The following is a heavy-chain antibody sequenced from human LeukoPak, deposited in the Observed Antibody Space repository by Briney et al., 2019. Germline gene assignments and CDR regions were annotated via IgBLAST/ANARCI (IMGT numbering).Heavy chain of an antibody. CDR2: INHSGST. Sequence: SETLSLTCAVYGASFRGYYWSWIRQPPGKGLEWIGEINHSGSTNYNPSLKSRVTISVDTSKNQFSLKLSSVTAADTAVYYCARGRDFGVVTPYFDYWGQGTLVTVSS. D-gene: IGHD3-3*01. CDR1: GASFRGYY. V-gene: IGHV4-34*01. J-gene: IGHJ4*02. CDR3: ARGRDFGVVTPYFDY.